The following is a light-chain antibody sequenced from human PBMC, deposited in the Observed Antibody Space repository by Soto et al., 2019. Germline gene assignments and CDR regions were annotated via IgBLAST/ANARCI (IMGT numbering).Light chain of an antibody. Sequence: DIQMTQSPSTLSASVGDRVTITCRASQSISSWLAWYQQKPGKAPKLLIYDASSLESGVPSRFSGSGSGTEFTLTISRLQPDDFANYYWQQYNSYWYTFGQGTKLEIK. CDR3: QQYNSYWYT. CDR2: DAS. V-gene: IGKV1-5*01. CDR1: QSISSW. J-gene: IGKJ2*01.